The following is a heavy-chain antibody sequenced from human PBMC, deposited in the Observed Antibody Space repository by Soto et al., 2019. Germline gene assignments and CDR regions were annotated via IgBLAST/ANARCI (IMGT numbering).Heavy chain of an antibody. CDR1: GFTFSTYW. CDR3: ASHMASPGKYFQD. V-gene: IGHV3-7*03. Sequence: GGSLRLSCAASGFTFSTYWMSWVRQAPGKGLEWVAHIKQDGSEKYYVDSVKGRFTISRDNAKSSLYLQMNNLRAEDTAVYYCASHMASPGKYFQDWGQGTLVTVSS. CDR2: IKQDGSEK. J-gene: IGHJ1*01. D-gene: IGHD1-1*01.